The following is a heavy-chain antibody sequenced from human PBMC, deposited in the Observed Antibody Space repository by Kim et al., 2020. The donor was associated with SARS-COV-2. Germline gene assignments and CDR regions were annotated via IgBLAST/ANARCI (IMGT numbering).Heavy chain of an antibody. CDR2: INAGTGYT. Sequence: ASVKVSCKASGYTFTSYALHWVRQAPGQRLEWMGWINAGTGYTKYSQNFQDRVTITMDTSASTAYMELSSLRSEDTAVYSCARGWPYYFDYWGQGTLVTVSS. CDR1: GYTFTSYA. V-gene: IGHV1-3*01. J-gene: IGHJ4*02. CDR3: ARGWPYYFDY. D-gene: IGHD6-13*01.